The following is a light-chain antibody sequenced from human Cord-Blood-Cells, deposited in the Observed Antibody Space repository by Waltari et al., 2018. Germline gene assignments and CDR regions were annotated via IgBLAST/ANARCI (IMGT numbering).Light chain of an antibody. Sequence: EIVLTHPPRTLSLSPGERATSPVRASQRISSSYLAWYQQKHAQDPRHLIDDASSRATGIPARCSGSGSATDFTLTISRLQPEDFAVYYCQQYGSSPITFGQGTRLEIK. CDR2: DAS. V-gene: IGKV3-20*01. CDR3: QQYGSSPIT. J-gene: IGKJ5*01. CDR1: QRISSSY.